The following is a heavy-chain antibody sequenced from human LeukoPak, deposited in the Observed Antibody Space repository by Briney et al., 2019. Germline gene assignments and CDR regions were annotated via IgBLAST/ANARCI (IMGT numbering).Heavy chain of an antibody. J-gene: IGHJ6*03. CDR3: ARATHTIFGVGTDYYYYYMDV. V-gene: IGHV3-48*01. Sequence: SGGSLRLSCAASGFNFSSYSMNWVRQAPGKGLEWVSYISSSSSTIYYADSVKGRFTISRDNAKNSLYVQMNSLRAEDTAVYYCARATHTIFGVGTDYYYYYMDVWGKGTTVTVSS. CDR2: ISSSSSTI. CDR1: GFNFSSYS. D-gene: IGHD3-3*01.